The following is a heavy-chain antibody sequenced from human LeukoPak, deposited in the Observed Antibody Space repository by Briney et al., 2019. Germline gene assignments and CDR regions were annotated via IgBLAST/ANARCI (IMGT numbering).Heavy chain of an antibody. CDR3: ARIAMFYYESSGYYSDY. Sequence: SETLSLTCTVSGGSISSSSYYWGWIRQPPGKGLEWIGGIYHRGTTYYNPSLKRRVTISVETSKNQFSLKLSSVTAADTAVYYCARIAMFYYESSGYYSDYWGQGTLVTVSS. CDR1: GGSISSSSYY. CDR2: IYHRGTT. V-gene: IGHV4-39*07. D-gene: IGHD3-22*01. J-gene: IGHJ4*02.